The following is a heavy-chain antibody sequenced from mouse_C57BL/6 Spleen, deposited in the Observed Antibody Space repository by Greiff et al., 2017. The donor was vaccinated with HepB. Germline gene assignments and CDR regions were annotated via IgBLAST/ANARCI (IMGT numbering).Heavy chain of an antibody. CDR2: FDPSDSYT. CDR3: ARSETMVTTLDY. D-gene: IGHD2-2*01. V-gene: IGHV1-69*01. CDR1: GYTFTSYW. Sequence: QVQLQQPGAELVMPGASVKLSCKASGYTFTSYWMHWVKQRPGQGLEWIGEFDPSDSYTNYNQKFKGKSTLTVDKSSSTAYMQLSSLTSEDSAVYYCARSETMVTTLDYWGQGTTLTVSS. J-gene: IGHJ2*01.